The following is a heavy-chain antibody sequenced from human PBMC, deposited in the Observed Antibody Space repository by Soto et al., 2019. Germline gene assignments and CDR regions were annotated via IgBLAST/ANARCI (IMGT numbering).Heavy chain of an antibody. CDR1: GFTFSSYA. CDR2: ISGSDGST. V-gene: IGHV3-23*01. CDR3: AKAGWEYDSSGYYEY. Sequence: GGFLRLACAASGFTFSSYAMSWVRQAPGKGLEWVSAISGSDGSTYYADSVKGRFTISRDNSKNTLYLQMNSLRAEDTAVYYCAKAGWEYDSSGYYEYWGQGTLVTVSS. J-gene: IGHJ4*02. D-gene: IGHD3-22*01.